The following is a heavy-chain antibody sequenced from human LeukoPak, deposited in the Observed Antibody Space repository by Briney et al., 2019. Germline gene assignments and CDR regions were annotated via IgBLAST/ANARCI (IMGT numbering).Heavy chain of an antibody. D-gene: IGHD6-6*01. CDR1: GGSISSYY. V-gene: IGHV4-59*01. CDR2: IYSSGST. J-gene: IGHJ6*03. Sequence: SETLSLTCTVSGGSISSYYWSWIRQPPGKRLEWVGYIYSSGSTNYNPSLKSRVTISVDTSKNQFSLKLSSVTAADTAVYYCARALWQLVLIPDTGYNYYMDVWGKGTTVTVSS. CDR3: ARALWQLVLIPDTGYNYYMDV.